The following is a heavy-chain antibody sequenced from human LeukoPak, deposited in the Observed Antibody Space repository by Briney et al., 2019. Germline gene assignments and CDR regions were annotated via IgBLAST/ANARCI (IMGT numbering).Heavy chain of an antibody. V-gene: IGHV4-39*01. CDR1: GGSISGSSYY. Sequence: SETLSLTCTVSGGSISGSSYYWGWIRQPPGKGLEWIGSFYYSGSTYYNPSLKSRVTISVDTSKNQFSLKLSSVTAADTAVYYCARRPIVGPITHAFDIWGQGTMVTVSS. D-gene: IGHD1-26*01. J-gene: IGHJ3*02. CDR2: FYYSGST. CDR3: ARRPIVGPITHAFDI.